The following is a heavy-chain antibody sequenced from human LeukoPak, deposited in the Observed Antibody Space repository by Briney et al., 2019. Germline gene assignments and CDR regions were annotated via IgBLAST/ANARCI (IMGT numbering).Heavy chain of an antibody. V-gene: IGHV4-59*08. Sequence: PSETLSLTCTVSGGSISSHYWSWIRQPPGKGLEWIGYIYYSESTNYNPSLKSRVTISVDTSKNQFSLKLSSVTAADTAVYYCARTDVDTAIGWWFDPWGQGTLVTVSS. J-gene: IGHJ5*02. CDR3: ARTDVDTAIGWWFDP. CDR2: IYYSEST. D-gene: IGHD5-18*01. CDR1: GGSISSHY.